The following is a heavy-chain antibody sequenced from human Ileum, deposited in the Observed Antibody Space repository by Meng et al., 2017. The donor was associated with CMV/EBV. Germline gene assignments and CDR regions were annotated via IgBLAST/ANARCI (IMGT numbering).Heavy chain of an antibody. J-gene: IGHJ4*02. V-gene: IGHV3-74*01. CDR3: ARYYASGTYCLDY. Sequence: AASGFTFSRYGMHWVRQGPGKGLVWVSRIDSDGSSTSYADSVKGRITISRDNAKNTLYLEMNSVRAEDTAVYFCARYYASGTYCLDYWGQGTLVTVSS. D-gene: IGHD3-10*01. CDR1: GFTFSRYG. CDR2: IDSDGSST.